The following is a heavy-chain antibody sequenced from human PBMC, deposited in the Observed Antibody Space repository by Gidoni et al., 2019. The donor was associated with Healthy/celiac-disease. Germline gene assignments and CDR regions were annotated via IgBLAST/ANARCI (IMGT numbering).Heavy chain of an antibody. D-gene: IGHD2-21*02. CDR1: GGTFSSYA. J-gene: IGHJ4*02. CDR2: ILPSCGTA. V-gene: IGHV1-69*01. Sequence: VPLVQHAAEVKKPGSSVQFSCPASGGTFSSYAISGVREAPGQGLAWMGVILPSCGTANYAQKFQGIVTITADDSTSTAYMGLSSLRSEDTAVYYCARGTCCGDCYAFDYWGQGTLVTVSS. CDR3: ARGTCCGDCYAFDY.